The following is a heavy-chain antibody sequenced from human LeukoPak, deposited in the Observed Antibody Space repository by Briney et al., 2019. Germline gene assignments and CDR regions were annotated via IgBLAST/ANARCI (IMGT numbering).Heavy chain of an antibody. CDR2: IYYTGST. Sequence: PSETLSLTCTVSGGSITTYYWSWIRQPPGKGLEYIGHIYYTGSTNYNPSLKSRVTISVDTSKSQFSLKLSSVTAADTAVYYCARLKGYNYGYPDYWGQGTLVTVSS. J-gene: IGHJ4*02. CDR3: ARLKGYNYGYPDY. D-gene: IGHD5-24*01. CDR1: GGSITTYY. V-gene: IGHV4-59*08.